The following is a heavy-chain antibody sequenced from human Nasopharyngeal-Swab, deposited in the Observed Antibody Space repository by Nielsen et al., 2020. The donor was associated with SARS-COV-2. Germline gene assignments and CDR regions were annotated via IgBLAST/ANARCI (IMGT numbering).Heavy chain of an antibody. CDR2: INAGNGNT. Sequence: WVRQAPGRRFEWMRWINAGNGNTKYSQKFQGRVTITRDTSASTAYMELSSLRSEDTAVYYCARVWWELPAISSFDYWGQGTLVTVSS. D-gene: IGHD1-26*01. J-gene: IGHJ4*02. CDR3: ARVWWELPAISSFDY. V-gene: IGHV1-3*01.